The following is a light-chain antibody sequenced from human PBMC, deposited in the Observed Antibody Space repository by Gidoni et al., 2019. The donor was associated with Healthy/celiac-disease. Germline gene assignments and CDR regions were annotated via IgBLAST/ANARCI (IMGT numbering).Light chain of an antibody. CDR2: LGS. J-gene: IGKJ1*01. Sequence: DIVMTQSPLSLPVTPGEPASISCRSSQSLLHSNGYNYLDWYLQKPGQSPQLLIYLGSNRASGVPDRFSGSGSGTDFTLKISRVEAEDVGVYYCMQALQTRTFXHXTKVEIK. CDR3: MQALQTRT. V-gene: IGKV2-28*01. CDR1: QSLLHSNGYNY.